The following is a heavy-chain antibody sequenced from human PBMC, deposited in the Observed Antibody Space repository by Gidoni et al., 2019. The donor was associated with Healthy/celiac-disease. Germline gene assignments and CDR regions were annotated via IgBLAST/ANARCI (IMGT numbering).Heavy chain of an antibody. CDR2: IIPIFGTA. V-gene: IGHV1-69*01. J-gene: IGHJ6*03. Sequence: QVQLVQSGAEVKKPGSSVKVSCKASGGRFSSYAISWVRQAPGKGLEWMGGIIPIFGTANYAQKFQGRVTITADESTSKVYMELSSLRSEDTAVYYCARVLGKVVPAAIDYYYYYMDVWGKGTTVTVSS. CDR3: ARVLGKVVPAAIDYYYYYMDV. CDR1: GGRFSSYA. D-gene: IGHD2-2*01.